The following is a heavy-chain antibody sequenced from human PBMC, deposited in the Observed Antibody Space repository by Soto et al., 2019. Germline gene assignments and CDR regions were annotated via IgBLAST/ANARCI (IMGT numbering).Heavy chain of an antibody. D-gene: IGHD6-13*01. CDR2: IYYSGST. CDR3: AIRYSSSWDGNWFVP. Sequence: SETLSLTCTVSGGSISSSSYYWGWIRQPPGKGLEWIGSIYYSGSTYYNPSLKSRVTISVDTSKNQFSLKLSSVTAADTAVYYCAIRYSSSWDGNWFVPWGQGTLVTVSS. J-gene: IGHJ5*02. V-gene: IGHV4-39*01. CDR1: GGSISSSSYY.